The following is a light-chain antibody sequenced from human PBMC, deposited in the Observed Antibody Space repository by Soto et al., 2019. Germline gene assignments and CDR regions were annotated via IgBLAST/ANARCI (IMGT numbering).Light chain of an antibody. Sequence: EIVLTQSPGTLSLSPGERATLSCRASQSVSSSYLAWYQQKPGQAPRLLIYGASGRATGIPDRFSGSGSGTDFTLTISRLEPEDFAVYYCQQDGSSPGITFGQGTRLEIK. V-gene: IGKV3-20*01. CDR3: QQDGSSPGIT. CDR1: QSVSSSY. CDR2: GAS. J-gene: IGKJ5*01.